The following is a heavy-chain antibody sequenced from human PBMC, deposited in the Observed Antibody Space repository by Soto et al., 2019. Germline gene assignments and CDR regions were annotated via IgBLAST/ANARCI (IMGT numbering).Heavy chain of an antibody. Sequence: VGSLRLSCAASGFTFSSYWMSWVRQAPGKGLEWVANIKQDGSEKYYVDSVKGRFTISRDNAKNSLYLQMNSLRAEDTAVYYCARVALAYYYDSSGYHDYWGQGTLVTVSS. CDR2: IKQDGSEK. CDR3: ARVALAYYYDSSGYHDY. J-gene: IGHJ4*02. D-gene: IGHD3-22*01. V-gene: IGHV3-7*01. CDR1: GFTFSSYW.